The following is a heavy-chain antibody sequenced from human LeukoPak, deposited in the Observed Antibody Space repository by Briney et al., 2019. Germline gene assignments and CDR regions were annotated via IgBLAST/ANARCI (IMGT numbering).Heavy chain of an antibody. CDR1: GCSISDYY. Sequence: SETLSLTCTVSGCSISDYYWSWIRQAPGKGLEWIGFIYYSGTTNYNPSLKSRVTISVDTSKNQFSLKLRSVTAADTAVYYCARNVDTAMVWFDPWGQGTLVTVSS. CDR2: IYYSGTT. V-gene: IGHV4-59*01. CDR3: ARNVDTAMVWFDP. J-gene: IGHJ5*02. D-gene: IGHD5-18*01.